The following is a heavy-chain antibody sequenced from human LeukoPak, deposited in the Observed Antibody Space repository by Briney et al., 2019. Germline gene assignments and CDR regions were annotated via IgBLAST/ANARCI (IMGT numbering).Heavy chain of an antibody. CDR1: GGSFSGYS. CDR3: ASGYSSSSGGSNWFDP. D-gene: IGHD6-6*01. V-gene: IGHV4-34*01. J-gene: IGHJ5*02. CDR2: INHSGST. Sequence: SETLSLTCAVYGGSFSGYSWRWIRQPPGKGLEWIGEINHSGSTNYNPSLKSRVTISVDTSKNQFSLKLSSVTAADTAVYYCASGYSSSSGGSNWFDPWGQGTLVTVSS.